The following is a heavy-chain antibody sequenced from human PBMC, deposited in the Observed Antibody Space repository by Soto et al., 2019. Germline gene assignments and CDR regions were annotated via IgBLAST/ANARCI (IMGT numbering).Heavy chain of an antibody. CDR3: ARQEVTTRSSGAVVY. Sequence: PGESLKISCKGSGYSFTSYWIGWVRQRPGKGLEWMGIIYPGDSDTRYSPSFQGQVTISADKPISTAYLQWSSLKASDTAIYFCARQEVTTRSSGAVVYWGQGTLVTVSS. D-gene: IGHD4-17*01. CDR2: IYPGDSDT. J-gene: IGHJ4*02. CDR1: GYSFTSYW. V-gene: IGHV5-51*01.